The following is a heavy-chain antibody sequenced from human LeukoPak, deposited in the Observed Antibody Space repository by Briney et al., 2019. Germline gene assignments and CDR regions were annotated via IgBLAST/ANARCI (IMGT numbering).Heavy chain of an antibody. Sequence: QPGRSLRLSCTASGFTFNTYAMHWVRQAPGKGLEWVAITSYDGTTIYYGDSVKGRFTISRDNSKNTLHLQMSSLRAEDTAVYYCARDAETYYFDGSARRGFDYWGRGTLVTVSS. D-gene: IGHD3-22*01. CDR1: GFTFNTYA. V-gene: IGHV3-30*04. CDR2: TSYDGTTI. CDR3: ARDAETYYFDGSARRGFDY. J-gene: IGHJ4*02.